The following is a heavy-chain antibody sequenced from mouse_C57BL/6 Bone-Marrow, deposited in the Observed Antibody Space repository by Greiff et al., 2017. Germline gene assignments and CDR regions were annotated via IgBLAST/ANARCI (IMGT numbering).Heavy chain of an antibody. V-gene: IGHV1-59*01. J-gene: IGHJ3*01. CDR1: GYTFTSYW. D-gene: IGHD1-1*01. Sequence: QVQLKQPGAELVRPGTSVKLSCKASGYTFTSYWMHWVKQRPGQGLEWIGVIDPSDSYTNYNQKFKGKATLTVDTSSSTAYLQLSSLTSEDSAVYYCAREGDYYYAAWFAYWGQGTLVTVSA. CDR2: IDPSDSYT. CDR3: AREGDYYYAAWFAY.